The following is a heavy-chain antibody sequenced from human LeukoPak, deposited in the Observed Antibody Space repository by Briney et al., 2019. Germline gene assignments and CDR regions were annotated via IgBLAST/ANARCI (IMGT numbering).Heavy chain of an antibody. CDR2: INHSGST. CDR1: GGSFSGYH. CDR3: ARGGYDYVWGSYRYPALFDY. V-gene: IGHV4-34*01. D-gene: IGHD3-16*02. J-gene: IGHJ4*02. Sequence: SETLSLTCAVYGGSFSGYHWSWIRQPPGKGLEWIGEINHSGSTNYNPSLKSRVTISVDTSKNQFSLKLSSVTAAGTAVYYCARGGYDYVWGSYRYPALFDYWGQGTLVTVSS.